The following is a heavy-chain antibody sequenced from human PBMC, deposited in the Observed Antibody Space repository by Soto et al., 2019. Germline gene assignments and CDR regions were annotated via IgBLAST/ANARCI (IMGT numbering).Heavy chain of an antibody. CDR1: GFTFSSYG. CDR3: ARDRNGDYRVMDV. CDR2: IWYDGSNK. D-gene: IGHD4-17*01. J-gene: IGHJ6*02. Sequence: QVQLVESGGGVVQPGRSLRLSCAASGFTFSSYGMHWVRQAPGKGLEWVAVIWYDGSNKYYADSVKGRFTISRDNSKNTLYLLMNSLRAEDTAVYYCARDRNGDYRVMDVWGQGTTVTVSS. V-gene: IGHV3-33*01.